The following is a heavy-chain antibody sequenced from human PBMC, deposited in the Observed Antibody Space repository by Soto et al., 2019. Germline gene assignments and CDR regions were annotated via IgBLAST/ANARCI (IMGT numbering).Heavy chain of an antibody. D-gene: IGHD3-10*01. Sequence: SETLSLTCAVYGGSFSGYYWSWIRQPPGKGLEWIGEINHSGSTNYNPSLKSRVTISVDTSKNQFSLKLSSVTAADTAVYYCARDSLDYYGSGSPGMDVWGQGTTVTVSS. CDR1: GGSFSGYY. V-gene: IGHV4-34*01. CDR2: INHSGST. CDR3: ARDSLDYYGSGSPGMDV. J-gene: IGHJ6*02.